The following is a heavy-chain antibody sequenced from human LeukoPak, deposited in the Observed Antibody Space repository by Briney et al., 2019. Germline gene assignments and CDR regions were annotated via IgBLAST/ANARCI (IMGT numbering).Heavy chain of an antibody. CDR1: DYPISSGYF. CDR2: ISHSGGT. J-gene: IGHJ4*02. CDR3: ARDHCAGGYCSFLDY. Sequence: SETLSLTCVVSDYPISSGYFWGWIRQAPGKGLEWIATISHSGGTYFNPSLQSRTFVSIDTSKNQFSLKLTSVTAADTAVYYFARDHCAGGYCSFLDYWGQGTLVTVSS. D-gene: IGHD2-15*01. V-gene: IGHV4-38-2*02.